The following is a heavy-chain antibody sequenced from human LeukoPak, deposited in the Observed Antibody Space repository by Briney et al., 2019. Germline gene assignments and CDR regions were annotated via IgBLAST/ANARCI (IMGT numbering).Heavy chain of an antibody. J-gene: IGHJ4*02. CDR3: ARGGGIAAAGTAPTFDY. D-gene: IGHD6-13*01. CDR2: IYYSGST. Sequence: PSETLSLTCTVSGGSISSGGYYWSWIRQHPGKGLEWIGYIYYSGSTNYNPSLKSRVTISVDTSKNQFSLKLSSVTAADTAVYYCARGGGIAAAGTAPTFDYWGQGTLVTVSS. CDR1: GGSISSGGYY. V-gene: IGHV4-61*08.